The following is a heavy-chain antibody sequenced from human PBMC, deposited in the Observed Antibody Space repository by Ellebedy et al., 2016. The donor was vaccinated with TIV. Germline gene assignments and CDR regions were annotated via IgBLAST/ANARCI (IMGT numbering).Heavy chain of an antibody. CDR1: GFTFSSYG. V-gene: IGHV3-66*01. CDR3: ARDRSKDYGIDY. CDR2: IYSGGST. J-gene: IGHJ4*02. D-gene: IGHD4-17*01. Sequence: GESLKISXAASGFTFSSYGMHWVRQAPGKGLEWVSVIYSGGSTYYADSVKGRFTISRDNSKNTLYLQMNSLRAEDTAVYYCARDRSKDYGIDYWGQGTLVTVSS.